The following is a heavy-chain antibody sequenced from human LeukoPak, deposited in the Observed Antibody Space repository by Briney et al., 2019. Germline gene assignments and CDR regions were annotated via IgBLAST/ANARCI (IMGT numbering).Heavy chain of an antibody. Sequence: GTSLRLSCVVSGISFSSHGMHWVRQAPGKGLEWAAVIWYDGSNIWYADSVKGRFTISRDNSKNTLYLQMNSLRAEDTALYYCARARNDYDSNGFSLLDYWGQGTLVTVSS. CDR1: GISFSSHG. CDR3: ARARNDYDSNGFSLLDY. J-gene: IGHJ4*02. V-gene: IGHV3-33*01. CDR2: IWYDGSNI. D-gene: IGHD3-22*01.